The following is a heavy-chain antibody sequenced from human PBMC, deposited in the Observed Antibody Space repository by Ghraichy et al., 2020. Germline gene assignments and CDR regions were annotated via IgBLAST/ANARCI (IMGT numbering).Heavy chain of an antibody. D-gene: IGHD1-26*01. V-gene: IGHV2-5*02. CDR2: IYWDDDK. CDR1: GFSLSTSGVG. Sequence: SGPTLVKPTQTLTLTCTFSGFSLSTSGVGVGWIRQPPGKALEWLALIYWDDDKRYSPSVKSRLTITKDTSKKQVVLTMTNMDPVDTATYYCAHRPVGGTTFDPWGQGTLVTVSS. CDR3: AHRPVGGTTFDP. J-gene: IGHJ5*02.